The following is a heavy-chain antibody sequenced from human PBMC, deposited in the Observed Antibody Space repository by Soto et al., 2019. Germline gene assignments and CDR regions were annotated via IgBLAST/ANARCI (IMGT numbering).Heavy chain of an antibody. CDR2: IYYSGST. V-gene: IGHV4-30-4*01. CDR1: GGSISSGDYY. D-gene: IGHD4-4*01. Sequence: SETLSLTCTVSGGSISSGDYYWSWIRQPPGEGLEWIGYIYYSGSTYYNPSLKSRVTISVDTSKNQFSLKLSSVTAADTAVYYCARDPPDYSNYSWFDPWGQGTLVTVSS. J-gene: IGHJ5*02. CDR3: ARDPPDYSNYSWFDP.